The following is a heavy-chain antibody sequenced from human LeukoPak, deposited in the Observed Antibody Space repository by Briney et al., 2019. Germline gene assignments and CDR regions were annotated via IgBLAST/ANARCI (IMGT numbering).Heavy chain of an antibody. V-gene: IGHV3-30*02. D-gene: IGHD1-26*01. J-gene: IGHJ4*02. CDR2: IRYDGTNT. CDR3: PKDYVEDSGSWVPGY. Sequence: GGSLRLSCAASGFDFSNYGMYWVRQAPGKGLEWVAFIRYDGTNTHYADSVKGRFTISRDNSKNTLYLQMNSLTAEDTAVFYCPKDYVEDSGSWVPGYWGQGTLVTVSS. CDR1: GFDFSNYG.